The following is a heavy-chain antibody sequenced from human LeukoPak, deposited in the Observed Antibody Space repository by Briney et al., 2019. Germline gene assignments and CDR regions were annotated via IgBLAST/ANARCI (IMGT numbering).Heavy chain of an antibody. V-gene: IGHV4-34*01. Sequence: SETLSLTCAVYGGSFSGYYWSWIRQPPGKGLEWIGEINHSGSTNYNPSLKSRVTMSVDTSKNQFSLKLSSVTAAGTAVYYCARGPHGWFDPWGQGTLVTVSS. CDR2: INHSGST. CDR1: GGSFSGYY. CDR3: ARGPHGWFDP. J-gene: IGHJ5*02.